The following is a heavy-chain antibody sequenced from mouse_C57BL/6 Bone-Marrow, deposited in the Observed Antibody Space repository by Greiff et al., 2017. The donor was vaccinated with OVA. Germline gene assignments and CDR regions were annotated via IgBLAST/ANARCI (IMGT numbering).Heavy chain of an antibody. Sequence: EVQLQESGAELVRPGASVKLSCTASGFNIKDDYMHWVKQRPEQGLEWIGWIDPENGDTEYASKFQGKATITADTSSNTAYLQLSSLTSEDTAVYYCTKDGYYGVAYWGQGTLVTVSA. J-gene: IGHJ3*01. CDR2: IDPENGDT. D-gene: IGHD2-3*01. V-gene: IGHV14-4*01. CDR1: GFNIKDDY. CDR3: TKDGYYGVAY.